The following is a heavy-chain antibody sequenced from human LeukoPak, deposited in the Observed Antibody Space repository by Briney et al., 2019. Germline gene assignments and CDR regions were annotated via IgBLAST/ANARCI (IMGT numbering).Heavy chain of an antibody. Sequence: ASAKVSCKASGYTFTSYGISWVRQATGQGLEWMGWMNPNSGNTGYAQKFQGRVTMTRNTSISTAYMELSSLRSEDTAVYYCAGGGSGLGGFLEWSYHYYYYGMDVWGQGTTVTVSS. D-gene: IGHD3-3*01. CDR1: GYTFTSYG. V-gene: IGHV1-8*02. CDR3: AGGGSGLGGFLEWSYHYYYYGMDV. CDR2: MNPNSGNT. J-gene: IGHJ6*02.